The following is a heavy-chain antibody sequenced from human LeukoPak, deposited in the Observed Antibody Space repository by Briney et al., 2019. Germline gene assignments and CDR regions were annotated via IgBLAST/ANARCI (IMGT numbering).Heavy chain of an antibody. D-gene: IGHD4-17*01. CDR3: ARDRLHYGEYEKTLDY. CDR2: SSSSGSTI. J-gene: IGHJ4*02. Sequence: PGGSLRLSCAASGFTFSSYEMNWVRQAPGKGLEWVSYSSSSGSTIYYADSVKGRFTIYRDNAKRSLYMQMNSLRADDTAVYYCARDRLHYGEYEKTLDYWGQGTLVTVSS. V-gene: IGHV3-48*03. CDR1: GFTFSSYE.